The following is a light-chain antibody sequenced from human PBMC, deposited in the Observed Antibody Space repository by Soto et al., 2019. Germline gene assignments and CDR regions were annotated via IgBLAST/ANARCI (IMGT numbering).Light chain of an antibody. CDR2: AAS. V-gene: IGKV1-39*01. J-gene: IGKJ4*01. Sequence: DIQITQSPCSLSASVGDRVTITFLASQSISSYLNWYQQKPGKAPKLLIYAASSLQSGVPSRFSGSGSGTAFTLTISSLQPEDFATYYCQQSYNTPLTFGGGTKVDIK. CDR3: QQSYNTPLT. CDR1: QSISSY.